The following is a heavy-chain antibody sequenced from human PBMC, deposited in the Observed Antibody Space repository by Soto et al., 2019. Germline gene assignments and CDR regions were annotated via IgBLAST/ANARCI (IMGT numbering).Heavy chain of an antibody. CDR1: GFTFSSYA. D-gene: IGHD3-10*01. J-gene: IGHJ4*02. Sequence: QVQLVESGGGVVQPGRSLRLSCAASGFTFSSYAMHWVRQAPGKGLEWVAVISYDGSNKYYADSVKGRFTISRDNSKNTLYLRKNRLRAEDAAVDYCARDATAFGELCFDYWGQGTLVTVSS. CDR2: ISYDGSNK. CDR3: ARDATAFGELCFDY. V-gene: IGHV3-30-3*01.